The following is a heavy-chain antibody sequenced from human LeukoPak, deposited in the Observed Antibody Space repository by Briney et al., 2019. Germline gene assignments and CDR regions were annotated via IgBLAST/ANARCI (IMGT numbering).Heavy chain of an antibody. CDR3: ARVIRYFDWLLRDNWFDP. J-gene: IGHJ5*02. V-gene: IGHV3-7*01. CDR2: IKQDGSEK. Sequence: GGSLRLSCAASGFTFSSYWMSWVRQAPGKGLEWVANIKQDGSEKYYVDSVKGRFTISRDNAKNSLYLQMNSLRAEDTAVYYCARVIRYFDWLLRDNWFDPWGQGTLVTVSS. CDR1: GFTFSSYW. D-gene: IGHD3-9*01.